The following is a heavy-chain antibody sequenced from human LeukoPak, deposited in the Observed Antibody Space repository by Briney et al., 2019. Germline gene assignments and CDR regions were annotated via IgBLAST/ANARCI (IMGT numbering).Heavy chain of an antibody. CDR2: IYTSGTT. J-gene: IGHJ6*04. D-gene: IGHD6-6*01. CDR3: ASYSSSIRMDV. V-gene: IGHV4-4*07. Sequence: PSATLSLTCTVSGGSISSYYWSWIRQPAGKGLEWIGRIYTSGTTNYNPSLKSRVTISVDKSKNQFSLKLSSVTAADTAVYYCASYSSSIRMDVWGKGTTVTVSS. CDR1: GGSISSYY.